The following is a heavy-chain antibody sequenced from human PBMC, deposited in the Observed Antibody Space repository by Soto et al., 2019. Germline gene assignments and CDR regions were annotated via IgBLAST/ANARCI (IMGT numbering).Heavy chain of an antibody. V-gene: IGHV5-51*01. J-gene: IGHJ1*01. CDR2: IYPDDSDI. CDR3: ARVGLGGNAPYYFQF. Sequence: GESLKISCKAYGYSFPNFWIGWVRQMPGKGLEWMGIIYPDDSDIRYSPSLQGQVTISADMSISTAYLQWSSLKASDTATYYCARVGLGGNAPYYFQFWGQGTPVTVSS. CDR1: GYSFPNFW. D-gene: IGHD2-15*01.